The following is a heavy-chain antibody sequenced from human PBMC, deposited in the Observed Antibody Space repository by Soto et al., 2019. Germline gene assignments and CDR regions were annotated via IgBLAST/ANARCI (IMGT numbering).Heavy chain of an antibody. J-gene: IGHJ4*01. D-gene: IGHD3-9*01. CDR1: GGSISGGGYC. V-gene: IGHV4-30-2*01. Sequence: SETLSLTCAVSGGSISGGGYCWSWIRQPPGKGLEWIGYIYHSGSTYYNPSLKSRVTISVDRSKMQFSLNLTSVTAADTAVYYCARHVEWEIFYYFEHWGQGTPVTVSS. CDR3: ARHVEWEIFYYFEH. CDR2: IYHSGST.